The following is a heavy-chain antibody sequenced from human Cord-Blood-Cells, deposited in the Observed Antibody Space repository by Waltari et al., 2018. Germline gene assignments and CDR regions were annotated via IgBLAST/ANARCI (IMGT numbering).Heavy chain of an antibody. CDR1: GYTFTSYA. CDR3: GMSSGYEGDY. J-gene: IGHJ4*02. CDR2: INAGNGNT. V-gene: IGHV1-3*01. Sequence: QVQLVQSGAEVKKPGASVKVSCKASGYTFTSYAMHLVRQAPGQRREWMGWINAGNGNTKYSQKFQGRVTITRDTSASTAYMELSSLRSEDTAVYYCGMSSGYEGDYWGQGTLVTVSS. D-gene: IGHD5-12*01.